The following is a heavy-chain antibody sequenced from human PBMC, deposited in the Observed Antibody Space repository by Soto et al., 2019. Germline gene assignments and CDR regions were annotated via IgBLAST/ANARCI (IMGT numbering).Heavy chain of an antibody. CDR1: GFTFSNYV. D-gene: IGHD5-12*01. V-gene: IGHV3-23*01. CDR3: ARSGRTLPHYSYYMDV. Sequence: EVQLLEYGGGLVQPGGSLRLSCAASGFTFSNYVMSWVRQAPGKGLEWVSSVSNSGSNTYYAESVKGRVTLSRDNSNNTLYLQMNSLRAEDTALYYCARSGRTLPHYSYYMDVWGKGTTVTVSS. J-gene: IGHJ6*03. CDR2: VSNSGSNT.